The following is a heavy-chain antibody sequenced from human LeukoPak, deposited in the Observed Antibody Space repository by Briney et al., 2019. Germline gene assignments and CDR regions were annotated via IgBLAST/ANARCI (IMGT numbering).Heavy chain of an antibody. Sequence: PSETLSLTCTVSGGSISGYYWSWIRQPPGKGLEWIGEINHSGSTNYNPSLKSRVTISVDTSKNQFSLKLSSVTAADTAVYYCARVTLGYDILTGYKRRDYFDYWGQGTLVTVSS. CDR1: GGSISGYY. V-gene: IGHV4-34*01. D-gene: IGHD3-9*01. CDR2: INHSGST. J-gene: IGHJ4*02. CDR3: ARVTLGYDILTGYKRRDYFDY.